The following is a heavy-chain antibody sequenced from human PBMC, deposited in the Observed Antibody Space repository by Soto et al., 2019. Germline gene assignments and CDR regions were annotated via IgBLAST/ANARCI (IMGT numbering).Heavy chain of an antibody. Sequence: GESLQISCKGSGYSFTSYWISWVRQMPGKGLEWMGRIDPSDSYTNYSPSFQGHVTISADKSISTAYLQWSSLKASDTAMYYCARSNYYDSSGYYYSLYSYGMDVWGQGTTVTVSS. J-gene: IGHJ6*02. CDR2: IDPSDSYT. D-gene: IGHD3-22*01. CDR1: GYSFTSYW. CDR3: ARSNYYDSSGYYYSLYSYGMDV. V-gene: IGHV5-10-1*01.